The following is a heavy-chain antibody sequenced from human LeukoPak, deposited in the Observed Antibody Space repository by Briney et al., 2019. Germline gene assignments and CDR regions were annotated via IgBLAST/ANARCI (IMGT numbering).Heavy chain of an antibody. D-gene: IGHD3-9*01. CDR1: GGSISSYY. V-gene: IGHV4-59*01. CDR2: IYYSGST. Sequence: SETLSLTCTVSGGSISSYYWSWIRQPPGKGLEWIGYIYYSGSTNYNPSLKSRVTISVDTSKNQFSLKLSSVTAADTAVYYCARDMTDWWFDPWGQGTLVTVSS. CDR3: ARDMTDWWFDP. J-gene: IGHJ5*02.